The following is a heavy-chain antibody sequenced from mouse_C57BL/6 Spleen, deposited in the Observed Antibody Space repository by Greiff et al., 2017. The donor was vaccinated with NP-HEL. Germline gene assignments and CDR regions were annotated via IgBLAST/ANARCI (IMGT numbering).Heavy chain of an antibody. CDR2: IYPGDGDT. V-gene: IGHV1-82*01. Sequence: VQLQQSGPELVKPGASVKISCKASGYAFSSSWMNWVKQRPGKGFEWIGRIYPGDGDTNYNGKFKGKATLTADKSSSTAYMQLSSLTSEDSAVYFCARSDGDYWYFDVWGTGTTVTVSS. CDR3: ARSDGDYWYFDV. D-gene: IGHD2-13*01. J-gene: IGHJ1*03. CDR1: GYAFSSSW.